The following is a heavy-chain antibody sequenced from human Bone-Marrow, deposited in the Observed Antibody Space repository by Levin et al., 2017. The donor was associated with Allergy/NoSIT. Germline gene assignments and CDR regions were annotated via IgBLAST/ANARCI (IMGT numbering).Heavy chain of an antibody. D-gene: IGHD4-17*01. V-gene: IGHV4-59*01. J-gene: IGHJ6*03. CDR1: GGSITSYY. CDR2: VYYSGTT. Sequence: PSQTLSLTCTVPGGSITSYYWSWIRQAPGEGLEWIGYVYYSGTTNFNPSLKSRVSMSVDTSKNQISLNLTSVTAADTAVYYCARHGDPLYYCYMDAWGQGTTVIVSS. CDR3: ARHGDPLYYCYMDA.